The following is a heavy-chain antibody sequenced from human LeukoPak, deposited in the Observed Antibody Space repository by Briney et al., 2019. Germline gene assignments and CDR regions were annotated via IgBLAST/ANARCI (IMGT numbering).Heavy chain of an antibody. CDR3: ARGPRGVPANWFDP. CDR1: GGSFSGYY. V-gene: IGHV4-34*01. J-gene: IGHJ5*02. CDR2: INHSGST. D-gene: IGHD2-2*01. Sequence: SETLSLTCAVYGGSFSGYYWSWIRQPPGKGLEWIGEINHSGSTNYSPSLKSRVTISVDTSKNQFSLKLSSVTAADTAVYYCARGPRGVPANWFDPWGQGTLVTVSS.